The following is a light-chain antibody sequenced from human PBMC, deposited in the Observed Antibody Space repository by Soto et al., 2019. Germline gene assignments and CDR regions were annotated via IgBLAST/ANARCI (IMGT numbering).Light chain of an antibody. CDR1: SSDVGNYKY. J-gene: IGLJ1*01. Sequence: QSVLTLPASVSRSPGQSITISCTGTSSDVGNYKYVSWYQQHPGKAPKLMIYEVSNRPSGVSNRFSGSKSGNTASLTISGLQAEDETDYYCFSYTSSGTYVFGTGTKVTVL. CDR3: FSYTSSGTYV. V-gene: IGLV2-14*01. CDR2: EVS.